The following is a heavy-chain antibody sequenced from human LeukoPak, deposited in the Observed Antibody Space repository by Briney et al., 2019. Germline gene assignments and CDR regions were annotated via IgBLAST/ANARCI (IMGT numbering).Heavy chain of an antibody. CDR2: INHSGGT. J-gene: IGHJ4*02. CDR3: ARDPPTDYDILTGYSTNFDY. D-gene: IGHD3-9*01. V-gene: IGHV4-34*01. Sequence: PSETLSLTCAVYGGSFSGYFWSWIRQPPGKGLEWIGEINHSGGTNHNPSLKSRVTISVDTSKNQFSLKLTSVTAADTAVYYCARDPPTDYDILTGYSTNFDYWAQGTLVTVSS. CDR1: GGSFSGYF.